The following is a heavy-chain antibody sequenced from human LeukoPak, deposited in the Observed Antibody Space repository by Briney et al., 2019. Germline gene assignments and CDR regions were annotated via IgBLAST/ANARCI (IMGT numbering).Heavy chain of an antibody. CDR1: GGSFSGYY. V-gene: IGHV4-34*01. Sequence: SETLSLTCAVYGGSFSGYYWSWIRQPPGKGLEWIGEINHSGSTNYNPSLTSRVTISVDTSKNQFSLNLSSVTAADTAVYYCARDLRYDSSGWAFDYWGQGTLVTVSS. CDR3: ARDLRYDSSGWAFDY. D-gene: IGHD3-22*01. J-gene: IGHJ4*02. CDR2: INHSGST.